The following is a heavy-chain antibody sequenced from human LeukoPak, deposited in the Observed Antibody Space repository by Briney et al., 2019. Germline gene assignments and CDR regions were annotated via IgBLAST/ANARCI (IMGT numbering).Heavy chain of an antibody. CDR3: ARDGTSYYYYYMDV. CDR2: ISYDGSNK. CDR1: GFTFSDYA. V-gene: IGHV3-30*04. J-gene: IGHJ6*03. Sequence: PGGSLRLSCAASGFTFSDYAMHWVRQAPGKGLEWVAVISYDGSNKYYADSVKGRFTISRDNSKNTLYLQMNSLRTEDTAVYYCARDGTSYYYYYMDVWGKGTTVTVSS. D-gene: IGHD1-26*01.